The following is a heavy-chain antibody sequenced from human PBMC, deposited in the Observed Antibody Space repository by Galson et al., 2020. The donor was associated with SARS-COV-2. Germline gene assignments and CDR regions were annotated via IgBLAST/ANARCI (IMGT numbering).Heavy chain of an antibody. CDR2: IGGST. J-gene: IGHJ3*01. Sequence: GESLKISCAASGFTLSSYGMHWVRQAPGKGLEYVSSIGGSTHYVNSVKGSFSISRDNSKNTRYLQMGSLRADDMAVYYCARQFCSSRTCTTGGFDLWGQGTTVTVSS. CDR1: GFTLSSYG. V-gene: IGHV3-64*01. CDR3: ARQFCSSRTCTTGGFDL. D-gene: IGHD2-2*01.